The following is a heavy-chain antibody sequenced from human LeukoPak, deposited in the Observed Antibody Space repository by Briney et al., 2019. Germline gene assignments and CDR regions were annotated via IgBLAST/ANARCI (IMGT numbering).Heavy chain of an antibody. CDR1: GFTFSNYA. J-gene: IGHJ5*02. D-gene: IGHD6-13*01. V-gene: IGHV3-23*01. CDR3: VKDIRSDHNSAWYGWFDP. CDR2: ISPSGETT. Sequence: GGSLRLSCAVSGFTFSNYAMSWVRQAPGEGLGWVSAISPSGETTYYADSVRGRFTISRDNSKNTLFLQMNSLRAEDTALYYCVKDIRSDHNSAWYGWFDPWGQGTLVTVSS.